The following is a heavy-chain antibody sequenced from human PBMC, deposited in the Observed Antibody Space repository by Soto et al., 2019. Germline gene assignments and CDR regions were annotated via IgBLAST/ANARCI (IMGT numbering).Heavy chain of an antibody. J-gene: IGHJ4*02. CDR3: ARDPSPLNYYDSSGYYPPYYFDY. V-gene: IGHV3-30-3*01. CDR2: ISYDGSNK. Sequence: PGWSLRLSCEASGFTFSSDAMHWFRQAPGKGLEWVAVISYDGSNKYCADSVKGRFTISRDNSKNTLYLQMNSLRAEDTAVYYFARDPSPLNYYDSSGYYPPYYFDYWGQGTLVTVSS. D-gene: IGHD3-22*01. CDR1: GFTFSSDA.